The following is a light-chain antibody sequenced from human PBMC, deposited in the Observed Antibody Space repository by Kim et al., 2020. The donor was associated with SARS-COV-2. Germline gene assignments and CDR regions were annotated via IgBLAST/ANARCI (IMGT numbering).Light chain of an antibody. V-gene: IGKV3-11*01. CDR3: QQRNDWPPLT. CDR2: GAS. J-gene: IGKJ4*01. CDR1: QNVGGY. Sequence: LSPGERATLSCRASQNVGGYLAWYQQKPGQAPRLLIHGASSRATGVPGRFTGSGSGTDFTLTIDSLEPEDFAIYFCQQRNDWPPLTFGGGTRVEIK.